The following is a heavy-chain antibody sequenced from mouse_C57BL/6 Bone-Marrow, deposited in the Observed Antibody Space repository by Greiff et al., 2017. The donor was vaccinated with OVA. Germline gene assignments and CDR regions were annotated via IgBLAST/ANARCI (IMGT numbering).Heavy chain of an antibody. D-gene: IGHD3-3*01. V-gene: IGHV2-5*01. CDR1: GFSLTSYG. J-gene: IGHJ1*03. Sequence: VKLVESGPGLVQPSQSLSITCTVSGFSLTSYGVHWVRQSPGKGLEWLGVIWRGGSTDYNAAFMSRLSITKDNSKSQVFFKMNSLQADDTAIYYCAKNEGTYWYFDVWGTGTTVTVSS. CDR3: AKNEGTYWYFDV. CDR2: IWRGGST.